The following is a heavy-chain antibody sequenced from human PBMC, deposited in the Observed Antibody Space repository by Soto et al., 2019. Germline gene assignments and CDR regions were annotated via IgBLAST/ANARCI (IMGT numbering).Heavy chain of an antibody. CDR3: ARGRCSGGSCYHFGY. Sequence: GSLRLSCAASGFTFSDYYMSWIRQAPGKGLEWVSYISSSSSYTNYADSVKGRFTISRDNAKNSLYLQMNSLRAEDTAVYYCARGRCSGGSCYHFGYWGQGTLVTVSS. CDR2: ISSSSSYT. D-gene: IGHD2-15*01. V-gene: IGHV3-11*06. J-gene: IGHJ4*02. CDR1: GFTFSDYY.